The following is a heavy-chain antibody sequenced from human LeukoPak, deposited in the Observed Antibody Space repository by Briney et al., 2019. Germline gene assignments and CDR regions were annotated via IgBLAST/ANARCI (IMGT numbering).Heavy chain of an antibody. V-gene: IGHV1-18*01. CDR3: ALNSGVDWSFH. J-gene: IGHJ4*02. Sequence: ASVKVSCKASGGTFSSYAISWVRQAPGQGLEWMGWISAYNGNTNYAQKLQGRVTMATDTSTSTAYMELRSLRSDDTAVYYCALNSGVDWSFHWGQGTLVTVSS. CDR2: ISAYNGNT. CDR1: GGTFSSYA. D-gene: IGHD2-21*02.